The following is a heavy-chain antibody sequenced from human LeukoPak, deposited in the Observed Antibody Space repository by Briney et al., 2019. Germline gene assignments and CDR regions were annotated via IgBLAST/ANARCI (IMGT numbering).Heavy chain of an antibody. J-gene: IGHJ4*02. V-gene: IGHV4-34*01. D-gene: IGHD4-23*01. Sequence: PSETLSLTCAVYGGSFSGYSWSWIRQPPGKGLEWVGEINHSGSTNYNPSPKSGVTISVATSKNQYPLKLSSVTAADTAVYYCARDDYGGNKPPDYWGQGTLVTVSS. CDR2: INHSGST. CDR1: GGSFSGYS. CDR3: ARDDYGGNKPPDY.